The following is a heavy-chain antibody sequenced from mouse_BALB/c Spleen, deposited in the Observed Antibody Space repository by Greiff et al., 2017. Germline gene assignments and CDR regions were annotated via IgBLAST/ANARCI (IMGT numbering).Heavy chain of an antibody. V-gene: IGHV1S81*02. D-gene: IGHD2-4*01. CDR2: INPSNGGT. Sequence: QVQLQQSGAALVKPGASVKLSCKASGYTFTSYYMYWVKQRPGQGLEWIGEINPSNGGTNFNEKFKSKATLTVDKSSSTAYMQLSSLTSEDSAVYYCTRSDYVAYWGQGTLVTVSA. J-gene: IGHJ3*01. CDR3: TRSDYVAY. CDR1: GYTFTSYY.